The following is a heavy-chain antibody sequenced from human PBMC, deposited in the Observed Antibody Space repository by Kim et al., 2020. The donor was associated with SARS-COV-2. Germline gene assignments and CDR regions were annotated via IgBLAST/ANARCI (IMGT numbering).Heavy chain of an antibody. J-gene: IGHJ3*02. Sequence: SRVTISVDTSKNQFSLKLSSVTAADTAVYYCARGRGDIVVVVAANNAFDIWGQGTMVTVSS. D-gene: IGHD2-15*01. CDR3: ARGRGDIVVVVAANNAFDI. V-gene: IGHV4-34*01.